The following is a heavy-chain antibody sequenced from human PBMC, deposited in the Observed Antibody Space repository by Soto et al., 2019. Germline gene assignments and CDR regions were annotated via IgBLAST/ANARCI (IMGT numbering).Heavy chain of an antibody. D-gene: IGHD1-7*01. J-gene: IGHJ5*02. Sequence: PSETLSLTCAVSSFSISSGYYWGWVRQPPGKGLEWIGSIYHSGTTNYSPSLKSRVTISIDTSKNQFSLTLRSVTAADAAVYYCARGNVANYFEPWGQGTLVTVSS. CDR1: SFSISSGYY. CDR3: ARGNVANYFEP. V-gene: IGHV4-38-2*01. CDR2: IYHSGTT.